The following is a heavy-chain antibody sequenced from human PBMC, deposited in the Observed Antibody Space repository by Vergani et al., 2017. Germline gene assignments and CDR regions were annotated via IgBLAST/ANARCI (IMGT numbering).Heavy chain of an antibody. J-gene: IGHJ4*02. CDR2: ISHSGST. D-gene: IGHD6-6*01. CDR1: GGSISSGGYS. CDR3: AIQRRGYSSLSFDY. Sequence: QLQLQESGSGLVKPSQTLSLTCAVSGGSISSGGYSWSWIRQPPGKGLEWIGYISHSGSTYYNPSLKSRVTISVDRSKNQFSLKLSSVTAADTAVYYCAIQRRGYSSLSFDYWGQGTLVTVSS. V-gene: IGHV4-30-2*01.